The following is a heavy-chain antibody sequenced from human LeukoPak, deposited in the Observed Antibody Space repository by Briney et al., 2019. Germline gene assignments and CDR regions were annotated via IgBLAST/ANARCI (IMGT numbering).Heavy chain of an antibody. CDR2: ISSSSYI. Sequence: GGSLRLSCAASGFTFSSYSMNWVRQAPGKGLEWVSSISSSSYIYYADSVKGRFTISRDNAKNSLYLQMNSLRAEDTAVYYCARVWLGSSSFMVAFDIWGQGTMVTVSS. CDR3: ARVWLGSSSFMVAFDI. D-gene: IGHD6-6*01. CDR1: GFTFSSYS. J-gene: IGHJ3*02. V-gene: IGHV3-21*01.